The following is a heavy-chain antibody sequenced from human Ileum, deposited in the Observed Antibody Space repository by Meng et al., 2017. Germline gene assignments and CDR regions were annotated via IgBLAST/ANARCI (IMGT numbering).Heavy chain of an antibody. CDR1: DGSISSGSYY. CDR2: IYTSGST. CDR3: ARIADRGYCSGGSCYYYGMDV. Sequence: SETLSLTCTVSDGSISSGSYYWSWIRQPAGKGLEWIGRIYTSGSTNYNPSLKSRVTISVDTSKNQFSLKLSSVTAADTAVYYCARIADRGYCSGGSCYYYGMDVWGQGTTVTVSS. D-gene: IGHD2-15*01. J-gene: IGHJ6*02. V-gene: IGHV4-61*02.